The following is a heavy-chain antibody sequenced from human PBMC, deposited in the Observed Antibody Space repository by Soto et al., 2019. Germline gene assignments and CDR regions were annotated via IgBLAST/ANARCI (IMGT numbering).Heavy chain of an antibody. D-gene: IGHD3-16*01. Sequence: SETLSLTCAVYGGSFSGYYWSWIRQPPGKGLEWIGEINHSGSTNYNPSLKSRVTISVDTSKNQFSLKLSSVTAADTAVYYCAGEVDDYVWGSPQPWGQGTLVTVSS. V-gene: IGHV4-34*01. CDR2: INHSGST. CDR1: GGSFSGYY. J-gene: IGHJ5*02. CDR3: AGEVDDYVWGSPQP.